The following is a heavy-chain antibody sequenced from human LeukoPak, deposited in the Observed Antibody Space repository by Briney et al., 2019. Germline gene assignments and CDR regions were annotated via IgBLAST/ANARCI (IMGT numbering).Heavy chain of an antibody. CDR2: IWYDGYNK. V-gene: IGHV3-33*01. Sequence: GGSQRLSCAASGFTFITYGMHWVRQAPGKGLEWVAVIWYDGYNKYYADSVKGRFTISRDNSKNTLYLQMNSLRAEDTAVYYCARDLSVGSIGVDYWGQGTLVTVSS. CDR3: ARDLSVGSIGVDY. D-gene: IGHD4-23*01. CDR1: GFTFITYG. J-gene: IGHJ4*02.